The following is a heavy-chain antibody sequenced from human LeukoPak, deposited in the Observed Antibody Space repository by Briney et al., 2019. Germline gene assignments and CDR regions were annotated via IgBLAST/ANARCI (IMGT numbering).Heavy chain of an antibody. Sequence: GGSLRLSCAASGFTFSSYEMNRVRQAPGKGLEWVSYISSSGSTIYYADSVKGRFTISRDNAKKSLYLQMNSLRAEDTAVYYCAELGITMIGGVWGKGTTVTISS. CDR1: GFTFSSYE. D-gene: IGHD3-10*02. CDR3: AELGITMIGGV. J-gene: IGHJ6*04. V-gene: IGHV3-48*03. CDR2: ISSSGSTI.